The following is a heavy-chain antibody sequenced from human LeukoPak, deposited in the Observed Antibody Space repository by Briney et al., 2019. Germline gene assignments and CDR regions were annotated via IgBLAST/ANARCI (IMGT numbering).Heavy chain of an antibody. CDR2: ISGSGGST. J-gene: IGHJ4*02. CDR3: AKEVLNFWSGYYPPSFDY. Sequence: PGGSLRLSCAASGFTFSSYAMSWVRQAPGKGLEWVSAISGSGGSTYYADSVKGRFTISRDNSKNTLYLQMNSLRAEDTAVYYCAKEVLNFWSGYYPPSFDYWGQGTLVTVSS. CDR1: GFTFSSYA. D-gene: IGHD3-3*01. V-gene: IGHV3-23*01.